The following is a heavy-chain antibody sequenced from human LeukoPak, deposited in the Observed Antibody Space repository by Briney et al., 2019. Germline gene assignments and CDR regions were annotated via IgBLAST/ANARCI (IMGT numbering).Heavy chain of an antibody. V-gene: IGHV4-59*12. J-gene: IGHJ4*02. CDR2: IYYSGST. CDR3: ASSRSGDSYRY. CDR1: GGSISSYS. Sequence: SETLSLTCTVSGGSISSYSWSWIRQSPGKGLEWIGYIYYSGSTNYSPSLKSRVTISVDTAKNQFSLKLSSVTAADTAVYYCASSRSGDSYRYWGQGTLVTVSS. D-gene: IGHD7-27*01.